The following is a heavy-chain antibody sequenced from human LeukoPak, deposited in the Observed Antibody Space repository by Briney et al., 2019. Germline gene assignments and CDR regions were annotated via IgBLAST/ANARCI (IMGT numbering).Heavy chain of an antibody. J-gene: IGHJ4*02. D-gene: IGHD3-3*01. CDR2: TRYDGNNK. V-gene: IGHV3-30*02. CDR1: GFTFRSYG. Sequence: GGSLRLSCAASGFTFRSYGMHWVRQAPGKGLEWVAFTRYDGNNKYYADSVKGRFTISRDNSKNTVYLQMNSLRAEDTAVYYCARSFDFWSGYYSDYWGQGTLVTVSS. CDR3: ARSFDFWSGYYSDY.